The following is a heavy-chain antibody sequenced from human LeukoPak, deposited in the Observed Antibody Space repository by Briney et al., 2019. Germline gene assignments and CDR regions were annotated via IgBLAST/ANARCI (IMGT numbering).Heavy chain of an antibody. J-gene: IGHJ4*02. CDR3: ARDYLLVRGVIIGY. CDR2: IIPIFGTA. CDR1: EGTFSSYA. Sequence: ASVKVSCKASEGTFSSYAISWVRQAPGQGLEWMGGIIPIFGTANYAQKFQGRVTITADKSTSTAYMELSSLRSEDTAVYYCARDYLLVRGVIIGYWGQGTLVTVSS. V-gene: IGHV1-69*06. D-gene: IGHD3-10*01.